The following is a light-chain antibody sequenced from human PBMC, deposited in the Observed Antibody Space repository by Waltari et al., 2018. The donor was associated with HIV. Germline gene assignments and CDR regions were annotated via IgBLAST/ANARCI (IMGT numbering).Light chain of an antibody. CDR1: QTIKIW. CDR2: KAS. CDR3: QQYDRYPVT. V-gene: IGKV1-5*03. Sequence: DIQMTQSPATLSAFVGDRVTITCRASQTIKIWLAWYQQKPGKAPNLLIYKASTLRSGVPSRFSGSGSGTEFTLTISSLQPDDFATYYCQQYDRYPVTFGQGTKVEIE. J-gene: IGKJ1*01.